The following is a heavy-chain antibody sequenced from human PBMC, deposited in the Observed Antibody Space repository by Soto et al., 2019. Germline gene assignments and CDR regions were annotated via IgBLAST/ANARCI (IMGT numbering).Heavy chain of an antibody. CDR2: INPSGGYT. D-gene: IGHD3-22*01. CDR3: ARGDSSGYKWWFDP. V-gene: IGHV1-46*01. J-gene: IGHJ5*01. CDR1: GGTFSSYA. Sequence: ASVKVSCQASGGTFSSYAISWVRQAPGQGLEWMGIINPSGGYTSNAQKFQGRVTMTRDTSTSTVYMELSSLRSEDTAVYYCARGDSSGYKWWFDPWGQGTLVTVSS.